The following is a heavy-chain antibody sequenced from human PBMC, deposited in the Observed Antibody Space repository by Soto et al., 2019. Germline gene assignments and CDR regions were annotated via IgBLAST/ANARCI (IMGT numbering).Heavy chain of an antibody. CDR1: GGSVSSGSYY. D-gene: IGHD3-10*01. CDR3: ARDGSNYGLDY. CDR2: IYYSGST. V-gene: IGHV4-61*01. J-gene: IGHJ4*02. Sequence: SETLSLTCTVSGGSVSSGSYYWSWIRQPPGKGLEWIGYIYYSGSTNYNPSLKSRVTISVDTSKNQFSLKLSSVTAADTAVYYCARDGSNYGLDYWGQGTLVTVSS.